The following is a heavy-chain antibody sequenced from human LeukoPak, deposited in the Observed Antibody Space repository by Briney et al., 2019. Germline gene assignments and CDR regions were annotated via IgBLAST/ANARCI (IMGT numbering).Heavy chain of an antibody. V-gene: IGHV3-21*01. D-gene: IGHD2-15*01. Sequence: PGGSLRLSCTASGFTFSNHAMTWVRQAPGKGLEWVSSMSSGGTYIYYADSVRGRFTISRDNAKNSLYLVMNSLRAEDTATYYCARDRPTGASRVFVVQWGQGTLVTVCS. CDR3: ARDRPTGASRVFVVQ. J-gene: IGHJ4*02. CDR2: MSSGGTYI. CDR1: GFTFSNHA.